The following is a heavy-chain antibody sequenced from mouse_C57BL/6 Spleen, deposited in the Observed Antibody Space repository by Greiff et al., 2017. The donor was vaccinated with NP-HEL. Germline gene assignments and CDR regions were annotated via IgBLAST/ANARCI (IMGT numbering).Heavy chain of an antibody. Sequence: EVQLQESGPELVKPGASVKISCKASGYSFTGYYMNWVKQSPEKSLEWIGEINPSTGGTTYNQKFKAKATLTVDKSSSTAYMQLKSLTSEDSAVYYCARGAENYYGSTYYFDYWGQGTTLTVSS. CDR1: GYSFTGYY. D-gene: IGHD1-1*01. J-gene: IGHJ2*01. CDR3: ARGAENYYGSTYYFDY. CDR2: INPSTGGT. V-gene: IGHV1-42*01.